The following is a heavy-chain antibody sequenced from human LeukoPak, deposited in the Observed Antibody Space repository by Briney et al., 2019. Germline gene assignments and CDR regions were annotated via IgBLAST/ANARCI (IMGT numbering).Heavy chain of an antibody. Sequence: PSETLSLTCTVSAGSISSYYWSWIRQPPGKGMEWIGYIYYSESTNYNPSLKSRVTISVDTSKNQFSLKLSSVTAADTAVYYCARELLLWFGEPPYGAFDIWGQGTMVTVSS. CDR1: AGSISSYY. D-gene: IGHD3-10*01. CDR2: IYYSEST. J-gene: IGHJ3*02. CDR3: ARELLLWFGEPPYGAFDI. V-gene: IGHV4-59*01.